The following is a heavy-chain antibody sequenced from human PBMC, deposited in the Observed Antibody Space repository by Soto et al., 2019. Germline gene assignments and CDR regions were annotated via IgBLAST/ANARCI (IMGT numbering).Heavy chain of an antibody. CDR2: IYHSGNT. Sequence: PSETLSLTCAVSGDSVTRGNWWSWVRQSPGKGLEWIGEIYHSGNTKYNPSLKSRITMSVDKAKNQFSLKMTSVTAADTAVYYCATSGWNEDFYYYYGMDVWGQGTTVTVSS. CDR3: ATSGWNEDFYYYYGMDV. D-gene: IGHD6-19*01. CDR1: GDSVTRGNW. J-gene: IGHJ6*02. V-gene: IGHV4-4*02.